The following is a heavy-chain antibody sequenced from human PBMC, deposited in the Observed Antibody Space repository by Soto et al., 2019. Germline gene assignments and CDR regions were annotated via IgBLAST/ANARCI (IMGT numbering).Heavy chain of an antibody. CDR3: ARRYYDFWSGYYTQWFDP. D-gene: IGHD3-3*01. CDR1: GYSFTIYW. Sequence: GESLKISCNGSGYSFTIYWIGWVRQMPGKGLEWMGIIYPGDSDTRYSPSFQGQVTISADKSISTAYLQWSSLKASDTAMYYCARRYYDFWSGYYTQWFDPWGQGTLVTVSS. J-gene: IGHJ5*02. CDR2: IYPGDSDT. V-gene: IGHV5-51*01.